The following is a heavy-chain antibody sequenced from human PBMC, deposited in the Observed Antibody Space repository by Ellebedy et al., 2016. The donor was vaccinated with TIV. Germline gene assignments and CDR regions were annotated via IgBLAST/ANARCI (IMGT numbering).Heavy chain of an antibody. J-gene: IGHJ6*02. CDR3: ARIEVVSGAYHGMDV. V-gene: IGHV4-31*03. CDR2: IFHTGTT. Sequence: SETLSLXXTVSGGSISTGPYYWNWIRQHPEKGLEWIGYIFHTGTTYYNPSLKSRLTISVDTSKNQFSLELTSVTAADTAVYYCARIEVVSGAYHGMDVWGQGTLVTVSS. D-gene: IGHD2-21*02. CDR1: GGSISTGPYY.